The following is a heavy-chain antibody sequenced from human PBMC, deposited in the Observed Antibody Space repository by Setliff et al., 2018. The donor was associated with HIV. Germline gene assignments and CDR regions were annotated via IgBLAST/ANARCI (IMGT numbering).Heavy chain of an antibody. D-gene: IGHD1-26*01. CDR1: GFTFSTYW. V-gene: IGHV3-74*01. Sequence: GGSLRLSCAASGFTFSTYWRDWVRQAPGKGLVWVARITNDGSTTTYADSVKGRFTMSRDNAKNTLYLQMNSLRAEDTALYFCARERGRPDSFEIWGQGTMVTVSS. J-gene: IGHJ3*02. CDR3: ARERGRPDSFEI. CDR2: ITNDGSTT.